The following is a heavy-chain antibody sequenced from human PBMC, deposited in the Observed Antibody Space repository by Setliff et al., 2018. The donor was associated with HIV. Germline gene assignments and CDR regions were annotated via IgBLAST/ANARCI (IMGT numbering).Heavy chain of an antibody. V-gene: IGHV4-39*01. J-gene: IGHJ4*02. CDR3: ARLSLSLVRGIINSGDRFFDY. CDR2: IHFSGST. D-gene: IGHD3-10*01. CDR1: GGSISSGGYY. Sequence: SETLSLTCTVSGGSISSGGYYWGWIRQPPGKGLEWIGNIHFSGSTYYNPSLKSRVTVSVDPSKNQFSLKLSYVTAADTAVYYCARLSLSLVRGIINSGDRFFDYWGQGSLVTVSS.